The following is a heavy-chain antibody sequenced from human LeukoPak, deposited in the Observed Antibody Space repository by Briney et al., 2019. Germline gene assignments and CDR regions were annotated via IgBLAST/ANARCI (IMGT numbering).Heavy chain of an antibody. J-gene: IGHJ6*04. D-gene: IGHD6-13*01. CDR1: GFTFSSYG. Sequence: GRSLRLSCAASGFTFSSYGMHWVRQAPGKGLEWVAVIWYDGSNKYYADSVKGRFTTSRDKSKNTLYLQMHSLRAEDTAVYYRARERDSSSWPHYGMDVWGKGTTVTVSS. CDR3: ARERDSSSWPHYGMDV. CDR2: IWYDGSNK. V-gene: IGHV3-33*01.